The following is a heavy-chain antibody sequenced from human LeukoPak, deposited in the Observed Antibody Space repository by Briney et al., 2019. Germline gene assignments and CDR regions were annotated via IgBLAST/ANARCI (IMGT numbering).Heavy chain of an antibody. Sequence: SETLSLTCAVYGGSFGGYYWSWIRQPPGKGLEWIGEINHSGSTNYNPSLKSRVTISVDTSKNQFSLKLSSVTAADTAVYYCARVWYSSGWYDLFYFDYWGQGTLVTVSS. CDR2: INHSGST. D-gene: IGHD6-19*01. J-gene: IGHJ4*02. V-gene: IGHV4-34*01. CDR3: ARVWYSSGWYDLFYFDY. CDR1: GGSFGGYY.